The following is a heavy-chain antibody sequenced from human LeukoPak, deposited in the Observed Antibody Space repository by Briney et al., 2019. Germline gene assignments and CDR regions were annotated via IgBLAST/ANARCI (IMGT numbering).Heavy chain of an antibody. CDR2: IYHSGST. D-gene: IGHD3-3*01. Sequence: SETLSLTCTVSGGSISSYYWSWIRQPPGKGLEWIGSIYHSGSTYYNPSLKSRVTISVDTSKNQFSLKLSSVTAADTAVYYCARVQYYDFWSGYRPEFDYWGQGTLVTVSS. V-gene: IGHV4-59*12. J-gene: IGHJ4*02. CDR1: GGSISSYY. CDR3: ARVQYYDFWSGYRPEFDY.